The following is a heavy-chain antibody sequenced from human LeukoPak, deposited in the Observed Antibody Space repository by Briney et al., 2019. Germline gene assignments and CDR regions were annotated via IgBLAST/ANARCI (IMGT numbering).Heavy chain of an antibody. Sequence: GGSLRLSCAASGFTFSSYAMRWVRQAPGKGLEWVAVISYDGSNKYYADSVKGRFTISRDNSKNTLYLQMNSLRAEDTAVYYCARDRVGATSFYYYYGMDVWGQGTTVTVSS. J-gene: IGHJ6*02. D-gene: IGHD1-26*01. CDR3: ARDRVGATSFYYYYGMDV. CDR1: GFTFSSYA. V-gene: IGHV3-30-3*01. CDR2: ISYDGSNK.